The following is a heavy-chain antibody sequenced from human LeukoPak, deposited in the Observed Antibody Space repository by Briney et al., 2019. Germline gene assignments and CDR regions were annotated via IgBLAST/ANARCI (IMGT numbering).Heavy chain of an antibody. CDR2: INSDGSST. CDR3: AKDAAGTSLFDY. CDR1: GFTFSSYW. D-gene: IGHD6-19*01. J-gene: IGHJ4*02. Sequence: GGSLRLSCAASGFTFSSYWMHWVRQAPGKGLGWVSRINSDGSSTSYADSVKGRFTISRDNAKNTLYLQMNSLRAEDTAVYYCAKDAAGTSLFDYWGQGTLVTVSS. V-gene: IGHV3-74*01.